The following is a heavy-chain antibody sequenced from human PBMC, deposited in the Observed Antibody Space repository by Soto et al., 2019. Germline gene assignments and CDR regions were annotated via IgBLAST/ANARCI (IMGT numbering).Heavy chain of an antibody. V-gene: IGHV4-39*01. CDR2: IYYSGST. Sequence: SETLSLTCTVSGGSISSSSYYWGWIRQPPGKGLEWIGSIYYSGSTYYNPSLKSRVTISVDTSKNQFSLKLSSVTAAYTAVYYCARGTSSWSWKFDYWGQGILVTVSS. CDR1: GGSISSSSYY. D-gene: IGHD6-13*01. CDR3: ARGTSSWSWKFDY. J-gene: IGHJ4*02.